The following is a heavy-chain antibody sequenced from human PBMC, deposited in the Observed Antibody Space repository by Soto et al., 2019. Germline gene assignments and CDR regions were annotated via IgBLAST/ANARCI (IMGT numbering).Heavy chain of an antibody. J-gene: IGHJ4*02. CDR1: GDSISSHY. V-gene: IGHV4-59*08. CDR2: IYFRGSA. D-gene: IGHD1-20*01. CDR3: AITGTTDY. Sequence: SETLSLTCTVSGDSISSHYWSWIRQPPGKGLEWMGYIYFRGSANYNPSLESRVTISVDMSKNQFSLKLSSVTAADTAVYYCAITGTTDYWGQGTLVTVSS.